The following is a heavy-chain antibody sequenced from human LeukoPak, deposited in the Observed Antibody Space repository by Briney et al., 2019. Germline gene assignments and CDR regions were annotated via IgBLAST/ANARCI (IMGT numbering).Heavy chain of an antibody. CDR3: ASPVVPAAVTPYYNYYGMDV. CDR2: INPSGGST. Sequence: ASVKVSCKASGYTFTSYYMHWVRQAPGQGLEWMGIINPSGGSTSYAQKFQGRVTMTRDTSTSTVYMELSSLRSEDTAVYYCASPVVPAAVTPYYNYYGMDVWGQGTTVTVSS. CDR1: GYTFTSYY. J-gene: IGHJ6*02. D-gene: IGHD2-2*01. V-gene: IGHV1-46*01.